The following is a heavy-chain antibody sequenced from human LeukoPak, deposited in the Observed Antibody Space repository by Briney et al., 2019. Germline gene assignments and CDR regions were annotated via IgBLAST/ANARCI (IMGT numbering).Heavy chain of an antibody. CDR1: GYTFTSYY. J-gene: IGHJ4*02. D-gene: IGHD1-26*01. Sequence: ASVKVSCKASGYTFTSYYMHWVRQAPGQGLEWMGIINPSGSSKTFAQKFQGRVTMTRDTSTSTAYMELRSLRSDDTAVYYCARVRRVGATHFDYWGQGTLVTVSS. V-gene: IGHV1-46*01. CDR2: INPSGSSK. CDR3: ARVRRVGATHFDY.